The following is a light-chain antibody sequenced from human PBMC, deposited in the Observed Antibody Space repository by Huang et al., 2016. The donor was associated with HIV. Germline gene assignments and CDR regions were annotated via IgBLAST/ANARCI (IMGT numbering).Light chain of an antibody. CDR3: QQYGSSPIT. V-gene: IGKV3-20*01. CDR1: QSVSRN. J-gene: IGKJ5*01. CDR2: DAS. Sequence: EIVLTQSPGTLSLSPGERATLSCRARQSVSRNLAWYQQKPGQAPRRLIYDASIRATGIPYRFSGGGSGTDFTLTISRLEPEDFALYYCQQYGSSPITFGQGTRLDIK.